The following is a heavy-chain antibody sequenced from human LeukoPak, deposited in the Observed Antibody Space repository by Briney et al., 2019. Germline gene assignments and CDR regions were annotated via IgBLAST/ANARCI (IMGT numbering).Heavy chain of an antibody. D-gene: IGHD3-22*01. CDR3: ARSEAGAVYYDSSGYPDAFDI. J-gene: IGHJ3*02. Sequence: PSETLSLTCTVSGGSISSGGFYWSWIRQHPGKGLEWIGYIYYSGSTYYNPSLKSRVTISVDTSKNQFSLKLSSMTTADTAVYYCARSEAGAVYYDSSGYPDAFDIWGQGTMGTVSS. CDR2: IYYSGST. CDR1: GGSISSGGFY. V-gene: IGHV4-31*03.